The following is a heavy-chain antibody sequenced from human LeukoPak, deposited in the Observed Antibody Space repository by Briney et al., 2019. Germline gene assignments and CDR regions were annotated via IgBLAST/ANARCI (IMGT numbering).Heavy chain of an antibody. CDR2: ISYDGSNK. CDR3: ARSPDSDFWSGIFY. V-gene: IGHV3-30-3*01. J-gene: IGHJ4*02. D-gene: IGHD3-3*01. CDR1: GFTFSSYA. Sequence: PGGSLRLSCAASGFTFSSYAMHWVRQAPGKGLEWVAVISYDGSNKYYADSVKGRFTISRDNSKNTLYLQMNSLRAEDTAVYYCARSPDSDFWSGIFYWGQGTLVTVSS.